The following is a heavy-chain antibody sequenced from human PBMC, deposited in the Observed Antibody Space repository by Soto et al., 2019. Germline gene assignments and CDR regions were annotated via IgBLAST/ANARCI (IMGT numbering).Heavy chain of an antibody. Sequence: QVQLQESGPGLVKPSQTLSLTCTVSGGSISSGGYYWSWIRQHPGKGLEWIGYIYYSGSTYYNPALEGRVTMTVDTSKNQFSVKLSSVTAADTAVYYCAREYSSRFSDPWGQGTLVTVSS. CDR2: IYYSGST. D-gene: IGHD6-13*01. V-gene: IGHV4-31*03. J-gene: IGHJ5*02. CDR3: AREYSSRFSDP. CDR1: GGSISSGGYY.